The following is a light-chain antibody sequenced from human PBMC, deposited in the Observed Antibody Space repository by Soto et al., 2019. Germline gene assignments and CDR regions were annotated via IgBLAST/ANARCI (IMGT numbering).Light chain of an antibody. V-gene: IGKV2-24*01. CDR2: KTS. CDR3: LQATHFPLT. Sequence: VVMTQSPLSSPVTLGQPASISCRSSQSLVHSDGNTYLSWLQQRPGQPPRLLIFKTSNRLSGVQDRFSGSGAGTNFTLEISRVEAEDVVIYYCLQATHFPLTFGGGTKVEI. CDR1: QSLVHSDGNTY. J-gene: IGKJ4*01.